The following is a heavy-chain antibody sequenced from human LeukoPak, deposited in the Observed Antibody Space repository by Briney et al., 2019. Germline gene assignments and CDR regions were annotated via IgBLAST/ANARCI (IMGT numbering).Heavy chain of an antibody. CDR3: ARQGLGLDY. V-gene: IGHV1-69*06. Sequence: GASVKVSCKASGGTFSSYTISWVRQAPGQGLEWMGGIIPIFGTANYAQKFQGRVTITADKSTSTAYMELSSLRSEDMAVYYCARQGLGLDYWGQGTLVTVSS. J-gene: IGHJ4*02. D-gene: IGHD6-19*01. CDR1: GGTFSSYT. CDR2: IIPIFGTA.